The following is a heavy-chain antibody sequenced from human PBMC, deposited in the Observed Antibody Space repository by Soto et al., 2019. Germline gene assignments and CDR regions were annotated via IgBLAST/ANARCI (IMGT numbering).Heavy chain of an antibody. CDR2: MWSDGNSK. CDR3: ARYCGVTTCYEPLNH. D-gene: IGHD2-2*01. V-gene: IGHV3-33*01. J-gene: IGHJ5*02. CDR1: GFTLSNYG. Sequence: QVQLVESGGGVVQPGRSLRLSCTVSGFTLSNYGMQWVRQAPGKGLEWVAVMWSDGNSKYYADSVKGRFTISRDSSMNTLYLQMDSLRAEDTAVYYCARYCGVTTCYEPLNHWGQGTLVTVAS.